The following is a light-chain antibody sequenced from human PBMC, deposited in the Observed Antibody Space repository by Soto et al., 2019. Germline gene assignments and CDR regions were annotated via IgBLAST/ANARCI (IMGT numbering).Light chain of an antibody. V-gene: IGKV1-5*01. CDR3: QQYNSYPWT. CDR2: DAS. CDR1: QSISSW. J-gene: IGKJ1*01. Sequence: DIQMTQSPSTLSASVGDRVTITCWASQSISSWLAWYQQKPGKAPKLLIYDASSLQSGVPSRFSGSGSGTEFTLTISSLQPDDFATYCCQQYNSYPWTFGQGTKVDIK.